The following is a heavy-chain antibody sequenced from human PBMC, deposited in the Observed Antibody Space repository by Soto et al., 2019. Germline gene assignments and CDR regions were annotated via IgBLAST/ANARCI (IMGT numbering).Heavy chain of an antibody. CDR3: ARSGLHYYYMDV. V-gene: IGHV3-48*01. Sequence: PGGSLRLSCAASGFTFSSYGMNWVRQAPGKGLEWVPYISSYITTVYYADSVKGRFTISRDNAKNSLYLQMNSLRAEDTAVYYCARSGLHYYYMDVWGKGTTVTVSS. CDR2: ISSYITTV. J-gene: IGHJ6*03. CDR1: GFTFSSYG. D-gene: IGHD6-25*01.